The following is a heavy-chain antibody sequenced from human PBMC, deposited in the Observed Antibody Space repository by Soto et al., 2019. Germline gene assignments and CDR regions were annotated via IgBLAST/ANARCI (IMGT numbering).Heavy chain of an antibody. CDR1: GFTFSSYG. CDR2: ISYDGSNK. CDR3: AKEFTTHDDSQRYGMYV. J-gene: IGHJ6*02. V-gene: IGHV3-30*18. Sequence: QVQLVESGGGVVQPGRSLRLSCAASGFTFSSYGMHWVRQAPGKGLEWVAVISYDGSNKYYADSVKGRCTISRDNSQNALYLQMNSLRAEDTAVYYCAKEFTTHDDSQRYGMYVWGQGTTVNLAS. D-gene: IGHD3-3*01.